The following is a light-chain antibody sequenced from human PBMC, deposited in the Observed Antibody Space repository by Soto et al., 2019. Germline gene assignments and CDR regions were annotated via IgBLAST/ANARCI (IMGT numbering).Light chain of an antibody. Sequence: EIFLTQSPFTLSLSPVEIATLSCRVSQSVSSSYLAWYQQKPGQAPRLLIYGASSRATGIPDRFSGSGSGTDFTLTISRLEPEDFAVYYCHQYGSSAWTFGQGTKVDTK. CDR3: HQYGSSAWT. CDR1: QSVSSSY. J-gene: IGKJ1*01. CDR2: GAS. V-gene: IGKV3-20*01.